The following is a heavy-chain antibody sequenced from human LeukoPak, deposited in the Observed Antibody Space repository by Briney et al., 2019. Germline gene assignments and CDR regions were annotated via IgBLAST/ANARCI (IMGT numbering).Heavy chain of an antibody. CDR1: GYTLTELS. D-gene: IGHD3-10*01. Sequence: ASVKVSCKVSGYTLTELSMHWVRQAPGKGLEWMGGFDPEDGETIYAQKFQGRVTMTEDTSTDTAYMELSSLRSEDTAVYYCATVPLEGSGRLLWFDPWGQGTLVTVSS. CDR2: FDPEDGET. J-gene: IGHJ5*02. CDR3: ATVPLEGSGRLLWFDP. V-gene: IGHV1-24*01.